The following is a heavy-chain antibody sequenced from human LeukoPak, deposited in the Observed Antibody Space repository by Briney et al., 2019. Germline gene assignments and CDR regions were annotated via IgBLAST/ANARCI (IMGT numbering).Heavy chain of an antibody. CDR2: IYTSDDT. V-gene: IGHV4-4*07. CDR1: GGSINGYY. Sequence: SETLSLTCTVSGGSINGYYWSWIRQPAGKGLEWIGRIYTSDDTNYNPSLKSRVTMSVDTSKNQFSLKLKSVTAADMAVYYCARETVGYCSGGPCPYYFDSWGQGTLVTVSS. J-gene: IGHJ4*02. CDR3: ARETVGYCSGGPCPYYFDS. D-gene: IGHD2-15*01.